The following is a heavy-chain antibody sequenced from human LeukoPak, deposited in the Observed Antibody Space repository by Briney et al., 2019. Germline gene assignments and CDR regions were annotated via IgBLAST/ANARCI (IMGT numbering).Heavy chain of an antibody. CDR3: ARDSISSGSMDL. D-gene: IGHD3-22*01. CDR2: IYSSGGT. CDR1: GFAVSSNY. V-gene: IGHV3-53*01. J-gene: IGHJ4*02. Sequence: PGGSLRLSCAASGFAVSSNYMSWVRQAPEKGLEWVSVIYSSGGTYYADSVRGRFTISRDNSKNTLYLQMNSLRVEDMALYYCARDSISSGSMDLWGQGTLVSVS.